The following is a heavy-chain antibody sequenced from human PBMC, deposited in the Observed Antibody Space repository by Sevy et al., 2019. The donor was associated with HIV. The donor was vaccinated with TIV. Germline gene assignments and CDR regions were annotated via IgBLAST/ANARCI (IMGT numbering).Heavy chain of an antibody. CDR3: TREYSGSYIPGAFDI. J-gene: IGHJ3*02. CDR1: GFTFGDYA. D-gene: IGHD1-26*01. Sequence: GGSLRLSCTASGFTFGDYAMSWVRQAPGKWLEWVGFIRSKAYGGKTEYAASGKGRLTISSDGSKSIAYLQMNSLKTEDTAVYYCTREYSGSYIPGAFDIWGQWTMVTVSS. V-gene: IGHV3-49*04. CDR2: IRSKAYGGKT.